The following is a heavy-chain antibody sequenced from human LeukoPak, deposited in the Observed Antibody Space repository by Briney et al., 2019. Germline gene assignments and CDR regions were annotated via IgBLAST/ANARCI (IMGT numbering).Heavy chain of an antibody. Sequence: GGSLRLSCAASGFTFSDYYMSWIRQAPGKGLEWVSYISSSSSYIYYADSVKGRFTISRDNAKNSLYLQMNSLRAEDTAVYYCARDNYDILTGYFPQPPDYWGQGTLVTVSS. V-gene: IGHV3-11*06. CDR2: ISSSSSYI. J-gene: IGHJ4*02. CDR3: ARDNYDILTGYFPQPPDY. D-gene: IGHD3-9*01. CDR1: GFTFSDYY.